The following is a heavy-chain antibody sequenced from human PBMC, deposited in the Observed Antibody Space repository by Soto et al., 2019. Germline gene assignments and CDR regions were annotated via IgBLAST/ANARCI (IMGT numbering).Heavy chain of an antibody. V-gene: IGHV5-51*01. CDR2: IYPDDSET. Sequence: GESLKISCKGSGFTFSSYWIAWLRHKPGQGLEWMGIIYPDDSETRYNPSFVGQVTISADKATAFMHWSSLKASDSALYFCARFLGDRGGGYGMDVWGQGTTVTVSS. J-gene: IGHJ6*02. CDR3: ARFLGDRGGGYGMDV. CDR1: GFTFSSYW. D-gene: IGHD2-21*02.